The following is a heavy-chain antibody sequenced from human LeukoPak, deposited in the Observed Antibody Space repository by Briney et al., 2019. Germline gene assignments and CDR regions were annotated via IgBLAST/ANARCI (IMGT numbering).Heavy chain of an antibody. J-gene: IGHJ6*04. V-gene: IGHV3-48*03. CDR2: ISSNGSTI. D-gene: IGHD2-2*01. CDR3: AREGADKCSSTSCYPGGYYYYGMDV. Sequence: GGSLRLSCAASGFTFSTYEMNWVRQAPGKGLEWVSYISSNGSTIYYADSVKGRFTISRDNAKNSLYLQMNSLRAEDTAVYYCAREGADKCSSTSCYPGGYYYYGMDVWGKGTTVTVSS. CDR1: GFTFSTYE.